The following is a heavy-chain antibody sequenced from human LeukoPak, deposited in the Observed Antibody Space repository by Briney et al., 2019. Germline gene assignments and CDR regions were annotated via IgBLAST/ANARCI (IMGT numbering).Heavy chain of an antibody. CDR3: ARGGVWNLAPL. V-gene: IGHV4-30-4*02. Sequence: SETLSLTCTVSGGSISSGDYYWSWIRQPPGKGLEWIGYIYYSGSTYYNPSLKSRVTISVDTSKNQFSLKLRSVTAADTAVYYCARGGVWNLAPLWGQGTLVTVSS. CDR1: GGSISSGDYY. J-gene: IGHJ4*02. D-gene: IGHD3-3*01. CDR2: IYYSGST.